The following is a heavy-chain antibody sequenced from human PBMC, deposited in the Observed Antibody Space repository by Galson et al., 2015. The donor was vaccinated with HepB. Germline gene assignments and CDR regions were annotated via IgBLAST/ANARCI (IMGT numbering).Heavy chain of an antibody. Sequence: SLRLSCAACGFTFTSYGMSWVRQAPGKGLECVSAISRGGDTSDYADSVEGRFTVSRDGSTNTLYLQMNGLRADDTAIYYCVRGTTAPDYWGQGTLVTVSS. CDR2: ISRGGDTS. CDR1: GFTFTSYG. V-gene: IGHV3-23*01. CDR3: VRGTTAPDY. D-gene: IGHD2/OR15-2a*01. J-gene: IGHJ4*02.